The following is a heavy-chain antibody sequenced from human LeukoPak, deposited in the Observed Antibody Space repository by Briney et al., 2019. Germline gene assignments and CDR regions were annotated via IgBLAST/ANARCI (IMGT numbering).Heavy chain of an antibody. CDR3: ARGMQGPYIVVVPAAIQYYYYYGMDV. CDR2: INPNSGGT. Sequence: ASVKVSCKASGYTFTGYYMHWVRQAPGQGLEWMGWINPNSGGTNYAQKFQGRVTMTRDTSISTAYMELSRLRSDDTAVYYCARGMQGPYIVVVPAAIQYYYYYGMDVWGQGTTVTVSS. CDR1: GYTFTGYY. J-gene: IGHJ6*02. D-gene: IGHD2-2*02. V-gene: IGHV1-2*02.